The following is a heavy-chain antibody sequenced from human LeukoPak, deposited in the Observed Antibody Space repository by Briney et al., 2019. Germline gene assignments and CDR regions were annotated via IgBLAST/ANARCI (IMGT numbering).Heavy chain of an antibody. CDR3: AQGQLLYRRWFDP. V-gene: IGHV4-38-2*01. J-gene: IGHJ5*02. Sequence: PSETLSLTCAASGYTISSGYYWGWIRQPPGKGLGGFGSSYHSGSTHYTPSLKSRVTISVDTSKNQLFLKLSSVTAADTAVYYCAQGQLLYRRWFDPWGQGTLVTVSS. D-gene: IGHD2-2*02. CDR1: GYTISSGYY. CDR2: SYHSGST.